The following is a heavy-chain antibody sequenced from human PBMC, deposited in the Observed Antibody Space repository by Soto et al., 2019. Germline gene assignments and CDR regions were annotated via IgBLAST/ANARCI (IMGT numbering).Heavy chain of an antibody. V-gene: IGHV1-69*01. CDR1: GGTFSSYT. D-gene: IGHD3-3*01. Sequence: QVQLVQSGAEVKKPGSSVKVSCMASGGTFSSYTVNWVRQAPGQGLEWMGGLIPMFATAGYAQKFQGRLTITADESTNTAFMELSSLRSEDTAIYYCARDGHFDFWRDPGFDPWGQGTLVTVSS. J-gene: IGHJ5*02. CDR3: ARDGHFDFWRDPGFDP. CDR2: LIPMFATA.